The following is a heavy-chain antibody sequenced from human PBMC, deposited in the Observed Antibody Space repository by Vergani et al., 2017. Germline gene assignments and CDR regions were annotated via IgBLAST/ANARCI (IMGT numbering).Heavy chain of an antibody. CDR2: ISSSSSTI. Sequence: EVQLVESGGGLVQPGGSLRLSCAASGFTFSSYSMNWVRQAPGKGLEWVSYISSSSSTIYYADSVKGRFTISRDNAKNSLYLQMNSLRAEDTAVYYCARDLRFGELPPYGMDVWGQGTTVTVSS. CDR3: ARDLRFGELPPYGMDV. V-gene: IGHV3-48*04. CDR1: GFTFSSYS. J-gene: IGHJ6*02. D-gene: IGHD3-10*01.